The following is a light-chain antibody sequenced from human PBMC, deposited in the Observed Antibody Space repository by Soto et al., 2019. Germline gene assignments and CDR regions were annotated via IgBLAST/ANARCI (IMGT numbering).Light chain of an antibody. Sequence: QSVLTQPASVSGSPGQSITISCTGTGSDVGAYDYVSWYQQHPGKAPKLIIYDVSSRPSGVSNRFSGSKSGNTASLTISGLQAEDEADYYCSSYTITSTLYVFGTGTKLTVL. CDR2: DVS. CDR1: GSDVGAYDY. V-gene: IGLV2-14*01. J-gene: IGLJ1*01. CDR3: SSYTITSTLYV.